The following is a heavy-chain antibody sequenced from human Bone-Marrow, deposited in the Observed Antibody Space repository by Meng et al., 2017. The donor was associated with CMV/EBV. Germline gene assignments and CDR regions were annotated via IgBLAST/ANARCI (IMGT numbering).Heavy chain of an antibody. J-gene: IGHJ5*02. CDR3: ARGGLRRNWFDP. Sequence: SETLSLTCAVYGGSFSGYYWSWIRQPPGKGLEWNGEINHSGSTNYNPSLKSRVTISVDTSKNQFSLKLSSVTAADTAVYYCARGGLRRNWFDPWGQGTLVTVSS. CDR2: INHSGST. CDR1: GGSFSGYY. V-gene: IGHV4-34*01. D-gene: IGHD2-21*01.